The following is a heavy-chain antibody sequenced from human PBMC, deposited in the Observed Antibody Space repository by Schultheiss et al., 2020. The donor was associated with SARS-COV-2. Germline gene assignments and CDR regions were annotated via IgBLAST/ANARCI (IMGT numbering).Heavy chain of an antibody. D-gene: IGHD2-8*01. CDR1: GYTFTSYG. V-gene: IGHV1-18*01. CDR3: GGGWCPNGTCKQGEFTYYFGLDV. J-gene: IGHJ6*02. Sequence: ASVKVSCKASGYTFTSYGISWVRQAPGQGLEWMGWISAYNGNTNYAQKLQGRVTMTTDTSTSTAYMELRSLRSDDTAVYYCGGGWCPNGTCKQGEFTYYFGLDVWGQGTTVTVSS. CDR2: ISAYNGNT.